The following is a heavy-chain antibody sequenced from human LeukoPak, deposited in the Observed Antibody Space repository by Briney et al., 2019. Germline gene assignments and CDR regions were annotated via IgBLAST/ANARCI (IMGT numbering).Heavy chain of an antibody. CDR2: ISGSGGST. CDR3: AKGSKYYDFWSGYITSS. J-gene: IGHJ4*02. V-gene: IGHV3-23*01. Sequence: PGGSLRLSXAASGFTFSSYAMSWVRQAPGKGLEWVSAISGSGGSTYYADSVKGRFTISRDNSKNTLYLQMNSLRAEDTAVYYCAKGSKYYDFWSGYITSSRGQGTLVTVSS. CDR1: GFTFSSYA. D-gene: IGHD3-3*01.